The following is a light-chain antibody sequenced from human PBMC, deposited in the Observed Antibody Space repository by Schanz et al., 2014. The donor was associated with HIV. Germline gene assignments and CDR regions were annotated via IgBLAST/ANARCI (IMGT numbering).Light chain of an antibody. J-gene: IGLJ3*02. CDR1: TGAVTSGHY. CDR2: DTT. V-gene: IGLV7-46*01. Sequence: HAVVTQEPSLTVSPGGTVTLTCGSSTGAVTSGHYPYWFQQRPGQAPKTLIYDTTNKHSWTPARFSGSLLGGKAALTLSGAQPEDEAEYYCLLSYGGARVFGGGTKVTVL. CDR3: LLSYGGARV.